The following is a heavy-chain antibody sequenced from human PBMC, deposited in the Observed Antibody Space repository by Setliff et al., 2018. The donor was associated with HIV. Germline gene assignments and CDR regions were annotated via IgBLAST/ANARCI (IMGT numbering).Heavy chain of an antibody. V-gene: IGHV4-38-2*01. D-gene: IGHD3-3*01. CDR2: IYHSGST. CDR1: GYSISIGYY. Sequence: SETLSLTCAVSGYSISIGYYWGWIRQPPGKGLEWIGNIYHSGSTYYNPSLKSRVTISVDTSKNRFSLKLSSVTAADTAVYYCARLRGSYDFSNWFDPWGQGTQVTVSS. CDR3: ARLRGSYDFSNWFDP. J-gene: IGHJ5*02.